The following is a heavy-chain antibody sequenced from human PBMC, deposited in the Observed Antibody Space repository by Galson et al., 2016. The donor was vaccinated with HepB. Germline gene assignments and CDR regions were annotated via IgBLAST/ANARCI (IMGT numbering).Heavy chain of an antibody. Sequence: SLRLSCAASEFTFSTYGMHWVRQAPGKGLEWVALIWHDGSNKYYAESVKGRFTISRDNPKNTLYLQMNSLKVEDTAVYYCAREMHVAAAAAFDFWGRGTLVTVSS. J-gene: IGHJ4*02. V-gene: IGHV3-33*01. CDR3: AREMHVAAAAAFDF. D-gene: IGHD6-13*01. CDR2: IWHDGSNK. CDR1: EFTFSTYG.